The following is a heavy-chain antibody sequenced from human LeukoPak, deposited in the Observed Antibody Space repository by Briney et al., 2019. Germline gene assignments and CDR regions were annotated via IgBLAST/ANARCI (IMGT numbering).Heavy chain of an antibody. CDR2: IYYSGNT. CDR1: GGSISSSTYY. V-gene: IGHV4-39*07. J-gene: IGHJ5*02. CDR3: ARDPGFDYGASNFLGFTWLDP. Sequence: SSETLSLTCTVSGGSISSSTYYWGWVRQPPGKGLEWIGSIYYSGNTYYNPSLKSRVTISLDPSKNQFSLKLTSVTAADTAVYYCARDPGFDYGASNFLGFTWLDPWGQGTLVTVSS. D-gene: IGHD4-17*01.